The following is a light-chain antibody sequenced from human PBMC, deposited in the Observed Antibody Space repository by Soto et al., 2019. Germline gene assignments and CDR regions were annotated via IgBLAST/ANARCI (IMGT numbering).Light chain of an antibody. CDR3: AAWDDSLNGHVV. CDR1: NSNIESNT. CDR2: SNN. Sequence: QSVLTQPPSASGTPGQRVTISCSGSNSNIESNTVNWYQQLPGTAPKLLIYSNNQRPSGVPDRVTGSKSGTSASLATSGLQSDDEADYYCAAWDDSLNGHVVFGGGIKLTVL. J-gene: IGLJ2*01. V-gene: IGLV1-44*01.